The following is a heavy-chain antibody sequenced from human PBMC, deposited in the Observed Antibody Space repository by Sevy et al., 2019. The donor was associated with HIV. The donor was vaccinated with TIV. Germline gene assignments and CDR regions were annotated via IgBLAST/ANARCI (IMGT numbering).Heavy chain of an antibody. CDR3: TTDAKLPGLTALLDY. D-gene: IGHD1-7*01. CDR1: GFTFSNAW. CDR2: IKSKTDGGTT. Sequence: GGSLRLSCAASGFTFSNAWMSWVRQAPGKGLEWVGRIKSKTDGGTTDYAAPVKGRFTISRDDSKNTLYLQMNSLKTEDTAIYYCTTDAKLPGLTALLDYWGQGTLVTVSS. J-gene: IGHJ4*02. V-gene: IGHV3-15*01.